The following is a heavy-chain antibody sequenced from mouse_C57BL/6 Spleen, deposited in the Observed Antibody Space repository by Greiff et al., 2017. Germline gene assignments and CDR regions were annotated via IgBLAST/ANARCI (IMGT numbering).Heavy chain of an antibody. CDR2: INPSTGGT. J-gene: IGHJ1*03. D-gene: IGHD2-5*01. V-gene: IGHV1-42*01. Sequence: EVKLQQSGPELVKPGASVKISCKASGYSFTGYYMNWVKQSPEKSLEWIGEINPSTGGTTYNQKFKAKATLTVDKSSSTAYMQLKSLTSEDSAVYYCASYYSKDWYFDVWGTGTTVTVSS. CDR1: GYSFTGYY. CDR3: ASYYSKDWYFDV.